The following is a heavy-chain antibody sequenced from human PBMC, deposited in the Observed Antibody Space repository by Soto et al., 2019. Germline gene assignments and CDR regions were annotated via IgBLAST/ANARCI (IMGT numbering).Heavy chain of an antibody. CDR2: MNPNSGNT. D-gene: IGHD3-22*01. CDR3: ARGALVITTGYYGMDV. J-gene: IGHJ6*02. Sequence: ASVNVSCKASGYTFTSYDINWVRQATGQGLEWMGWMNPNSGNTGYAQKFQGRVTMTRNTSISTAYLELSSLISEDTAVYYCARGALVITTGYYGMDVWGQGTTVTVSS. V-gene: IGHV1-8*01. CDR1: GYTFTSYD.